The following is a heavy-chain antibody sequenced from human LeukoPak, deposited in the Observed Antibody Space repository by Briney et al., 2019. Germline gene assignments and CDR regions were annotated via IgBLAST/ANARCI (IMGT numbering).Heavy chain of an antibody. Sequence: TGGSLRLYCAASGFTFSSYAMHWVCQAPGKGLEWVAVISYDGSNKYYADSVKGRFTISRDNSKNTLYPQMNSLRAEDTAVYYCARAPGGPYSSGSWFDPWGEGTLVTVSS. D-gene: IGHD6-19*01. CDR3: ARAPGGPYSSGSWFDP. J-gene: IGHJ5*02. CDR1: GFTFSSYA. CDR2: ISYDGSNK. V-gene: IGHV3-30*04.